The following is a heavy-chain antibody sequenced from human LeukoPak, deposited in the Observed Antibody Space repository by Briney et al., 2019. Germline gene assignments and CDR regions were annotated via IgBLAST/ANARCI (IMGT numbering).Heavy chain of an antibody. CDR3: ARDVGTALVTGDY. CDR2: IYHSGSA. J-gene: IGHJ4*02. V-gene: IGHV4-4*02. D-gene: IGHD5-18*01. Sequence: SGTLSLTCGVSGGSISSNNWWTWGRQPPGQGLEWIGEIYHSGSANYTPSLKSRVTISVDKSKNQLSLKLISVTAADTAVYYCARDVGTALVTGDYWGQGTLVTVSS. CDR1: GGSISSNNW.